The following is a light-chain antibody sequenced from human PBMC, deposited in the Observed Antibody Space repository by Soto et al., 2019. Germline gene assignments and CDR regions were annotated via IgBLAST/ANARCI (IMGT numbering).Light chain of an antibody. CDR3: FSYTTSNTWV. CDR1: SSDVGRYNF. V-gene: IGLV2-14*01. CDR2: DVN. Sequence: QSVLTQPAPVSGSPGQSITISCTGTSSDVGRYNFVSWYQQHPGKAPKLMISDVNHRPSGVSNRFSGSKSGNTASLTISGLQAEDEADYYCFSYTTSNTWVFGGGTKLTVL. J-gene: IGLJ3*02.